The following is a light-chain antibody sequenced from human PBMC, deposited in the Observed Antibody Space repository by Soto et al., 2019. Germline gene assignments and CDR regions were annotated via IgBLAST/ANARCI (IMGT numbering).Light chain of an antibody. CDR3: QQYGTPPQT. CDR2: KAS. J-gene: IGKJ1*01. CDR1: QTISSW. Sequence: DIQMTQSPSTLSGSVGDRVTITCRASQTISSWLAWYQQKPGKAPKLLIYKASTLKSGVPSRFSGSGSGTEFTLTISSLQPDDFAVYYCQQYGTPPQTFGQGTKVDIK. V-gene: IGKV1-5*03.